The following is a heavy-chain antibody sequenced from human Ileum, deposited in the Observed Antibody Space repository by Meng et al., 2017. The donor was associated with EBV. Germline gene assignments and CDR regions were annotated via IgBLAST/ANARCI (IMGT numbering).Heavy chain of an antibody. CDR3: ARRPGSPSSRFDY. J-gene: IGHJ4*02. V-gene: IGHV2-5*01. CDR1: GFSLTSSGVG. D-gene: IGHD6-6*01. Sequence: PLKASCPPLVKPTQTLPLPCSFSGFSLTSSGVGVGWIRQPPGKALEWLALIYWNDDKRYSPSLKSRLTVTRDTSKNQVVLTLTNVDPVDTATYYCARRPGSPSSRFDYWGQGTLVTVSS. CDR2: IYWNDDK.